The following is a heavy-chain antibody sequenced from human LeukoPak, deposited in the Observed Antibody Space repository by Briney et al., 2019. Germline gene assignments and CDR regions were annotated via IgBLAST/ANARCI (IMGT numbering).Heavy chain of an antibody. CDR1: GFTFSSYS. Sequence: PGGSLRLXCAASGFTFSSYSMNWVRQAPGKGLEWVSSISSSSYIYYADSVKGRFTISRDNAKNSLYLQMNSLRAEDTAVYYCARDFGWLQSFGYFDYWGQGTLVTVSS. CDR2: ISSSSYI. V-gene: IGHV3-21*01. D-gene: IGHD5-24*01. CDR3: ARDFGWLQSFGYFDY. J-gene: IGHJ4*02.